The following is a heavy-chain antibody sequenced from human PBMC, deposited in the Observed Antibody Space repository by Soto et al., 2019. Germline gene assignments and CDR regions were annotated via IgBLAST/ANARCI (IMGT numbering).Heavy chain of an antibody. CDR2: ISYDGSNK. CDR1: GFTFSSYG. Sequence: GGSLRLSCAASGFTFSSYGMHWVRQAPGKGLEWVAVISYDGSNKYYADSVKGRFTISRDNSKNTLYLQMNSLRTEDTAVFFCAKEGSSGWYPYYFDYWGQGTLVTVSS. V-gene: IGHV3-30*18. D-gene: IGHD6-19*01. CDR3: AKEGSSGWYPYYFDY. J-gene: IGHJ4*02.